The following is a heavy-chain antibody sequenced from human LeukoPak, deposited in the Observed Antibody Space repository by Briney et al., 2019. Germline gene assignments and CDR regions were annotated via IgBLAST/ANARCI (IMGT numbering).Heavy chain of an antibody. Sequence: ASVKVSCKVSGYTLPELSMHWVRQAPGNGLEWMGGFDPEDGETIYAQKFQGRVTMTEDTSTDTAYMELSSLRSEDTAVYYCARAYSSSWYYYYYGMDVWGQGTTVTVSS. CDR3: ARAYSSSWYYYYYGMDV. J-gene: IGHJ6*02. D-gene: IGHD6-13*01. CDR2: FDPEDGET. CDR1: GYTLPELS. V-gene: IGHV1-24*01.